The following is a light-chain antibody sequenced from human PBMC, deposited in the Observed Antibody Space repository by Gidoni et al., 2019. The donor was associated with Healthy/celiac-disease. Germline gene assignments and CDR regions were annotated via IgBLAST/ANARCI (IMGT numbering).Light chain of an antibody. CDR2: DVS. V-gene: IGLV2-14*01. Sequence: QSALTQPASVSGSLGQSITISCTGTSSDVGGYNYVSWYQQPPGKAPKLMLYDVSNRPSGVSNRFSGSKSGNTASLTISGLQAEDEADYYCSSYTSSSTLDVVFGGGTKLTVL. CDR1: SSDVGGYNY. CDR3: SSYTSSSTLDVV. J-gene: IGLJ2*01.